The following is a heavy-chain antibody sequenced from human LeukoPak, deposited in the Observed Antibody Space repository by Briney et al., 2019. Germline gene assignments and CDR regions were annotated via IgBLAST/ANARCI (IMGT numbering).Heavy chain of an antibody. CDR3: ARVGLDGYNFRYFDY. V-gene: IGHV3-66*01. J-gene: IGHJ4*02. Sequence: GGSLRLSCAASGFTVSSNYMSWVRQAPGKGLEWVSVIYSGGSTYYADSVKGRFTTSRDNSKNTLYLQMNSLRAEDTAVYYCARVGLDGYNFRYFDYWGQGTLVTVSS. CDR2: IYSGGST. CDR1: GFTVSSNY. D-gene: IGHD5-24*01.